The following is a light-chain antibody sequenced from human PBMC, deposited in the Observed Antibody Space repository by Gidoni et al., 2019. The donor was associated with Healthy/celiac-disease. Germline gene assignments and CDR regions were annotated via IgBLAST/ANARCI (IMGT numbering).Light chain of an antibody. CDR3: QQRSNSVIT. Sequence: EIVFTQSPATLSLSPGEIATLSCRASQSVSSYLVWYQQKPGQAPRLLIYDASNRATGIPGRFSDKGSETDFTLTISSLEPEDFAVYYCQQRSNSVITFXQXTRLEIK. CDR2: DAS. CDR1: QSVSSY. J-gene: IGKJ5*01. V-gene: IGKV3-11*01.